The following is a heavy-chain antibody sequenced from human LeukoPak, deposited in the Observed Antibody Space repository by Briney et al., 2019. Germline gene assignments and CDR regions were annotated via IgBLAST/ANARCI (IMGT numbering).Heavy chain of an antibody. CDR3: ARGPTLAAAGTSRYFDL. CDR1: GGPFSGYY. V-gene: IGHV4-34*01. J-gene: IGHJ2*01. CDR2: INHSGST. Sequence: SETLSLTCAVYGGPFSGYYWSWIRQPPGKGLEWIGEINHSGSTNYNPSLKSRVTISVDTSKNQFSLKLSSVTAADTAVYYCARGPTLAAAGTSRYFDLWGRGTLVTVSS. D-gene: IGHD6-13*01.